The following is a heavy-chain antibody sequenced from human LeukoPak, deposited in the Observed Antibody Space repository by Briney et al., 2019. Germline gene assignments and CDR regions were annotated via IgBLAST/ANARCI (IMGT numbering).Heavy chain of an antibody. CDR1: GYTFTNYW. Sequence: KGGESLKISCKGSGYTFTNYWIGWVRQMPGKGPEWMGLIYPSDSDTRYSPSFQGQVTISADKSITTAYLQWSSLKASDTAMYYCARQGRAGGYTYGYFDYWGQGTLVTVSS. J-gene: IGHJ4*02. D-gene: IGHD5-18*01. CDR3: ARQGRAGGYTYGYFDY. CDR2: IYPSDSDT. V-gene: IGHV5-51*01.